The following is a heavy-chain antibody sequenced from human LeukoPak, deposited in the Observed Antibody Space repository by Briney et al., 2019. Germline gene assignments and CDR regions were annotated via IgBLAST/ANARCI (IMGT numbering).Heavy chain of an antibody. CDR1: GLTVTNAW. D-gene: IGHD3-10*01. Sequence: PGGSLKLSCSASGLTVTNAWMNWVRQAPGEGLDWVGRIASKTDGGATDYAAPVKGRFTISRDDSKNTLNLQMNSLKTEDTAVYYCTTGIRGDWGQGTLVTVSS. CDR2: IASKTDGGAT. CDR3: TTGIRGD. V-gene: IGHV3-15*07. J-gene: IGHJ4*02.